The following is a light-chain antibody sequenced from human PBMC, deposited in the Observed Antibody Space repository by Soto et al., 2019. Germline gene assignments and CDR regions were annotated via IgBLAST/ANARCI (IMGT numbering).Light chain of an antibody. CDR1: SSDVGRYNY. J-gene: IGLJ3*02. Sequence: QSALTQPASVSASPGQSITISCTGSSSDVGRYNYVSWYQQHPGKAPKLMIYEVSNRPSGVSNRFSGSESGNTASLTISGLQPEDEADYYCSSYTSSSTRVFGGGTKVTVL. CDR2: EVS. CDR3: SSYTSSSTRV. V-gene: IGLV2-14*01.